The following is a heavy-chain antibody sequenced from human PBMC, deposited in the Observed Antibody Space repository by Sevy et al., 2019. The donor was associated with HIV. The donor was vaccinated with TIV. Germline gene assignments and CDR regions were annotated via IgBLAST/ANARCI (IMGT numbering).Heavy chain of an antibody. Sequence: ASVKVSCKASGYTFTGYYMHWVRQAPGQGLEWMGWINHNSGGTNYGQKFQGRMTMTRDTSISTAYMELSRLRSDDTAVYYCAWGYNQGCCYWTYWGQGTLVTVSS. J-gene: IGHJ4*02. CDR1: GYTFTGYY. V-gene: IGHV1-2*02. D-gene: IGHD2-15*01. CDR3: AWGYNQGCCYWTY. CDR2: INHNSGGT.